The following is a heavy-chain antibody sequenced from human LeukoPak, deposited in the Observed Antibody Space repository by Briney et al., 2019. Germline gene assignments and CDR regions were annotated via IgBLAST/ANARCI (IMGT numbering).Heavy chain of an antibody. CDR1: GFTFSSYS. Sequence: GGSLRLSCAASGFTFSSYSMNWVRQAPGKGLEWVSSISSSSSYIYYADSVKGRFTISRDNAKNSLYLQMNSLRAEDTAVYYCARDPPVDTAMVDFDYWGQGTLVTVSS. V-gene: IGHV3-21*01. CDR2: ISSSSSYI. CDR3: ARDPPVDTAMVDFDY. J-gene: IGHJ4*02. D-gene: IGHD5-18*01.